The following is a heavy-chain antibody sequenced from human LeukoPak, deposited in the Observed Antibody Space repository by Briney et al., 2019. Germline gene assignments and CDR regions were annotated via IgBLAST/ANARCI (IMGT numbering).Heavy chain of an antibody. CDR3: TRGNWNYDYYYYYMDV. D-gene: IGHD1-7*01. CDR1: GFTFGDYA. Sequence: PGQSLRLSCTASGFTFGDYAMSWVRQAPGKGLEWVGFIRSKAYGGTTEYAASVKGRFTISRDDSKSIAYLQMNSLKTEDTAVYYCTRGNWNYDYYYYYMDVWGKGTTVTVFS. J-gene: IGHJ6*03. CDR2: IRSKAYGGTT. V-gene: IGHV3-49*04.